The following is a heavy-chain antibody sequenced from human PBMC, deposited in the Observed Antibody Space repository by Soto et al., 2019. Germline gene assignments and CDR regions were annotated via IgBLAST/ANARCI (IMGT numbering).Heavy chain of an antibody. V-gene: IGHV3-23*01. CDR3: AKRSPSGTYYFDS. D-gene: IGHD1-26*01. CDR1: GFTFTSYA. CDR2: IGTRTGDL. Sequence: PVGALRLSCAASGFTFTSYAMTWVRQGPGKGLEWVSSIGTRTGDLLYADSAKGRFTISRDNSKNTLYLQMNSLTTEDTAIYYCAKRSPSGTYYFDSWGLGTLVTVSS. J-gene: IGHJ4*02.